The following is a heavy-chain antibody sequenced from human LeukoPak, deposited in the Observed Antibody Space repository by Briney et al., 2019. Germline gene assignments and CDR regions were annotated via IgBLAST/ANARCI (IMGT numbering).Heavy chain of an antibody. CDR1: GGSISSSSYY. D-gene: IGHD3-10*01. V-gene: IGHV4-39*07. Sequence: PSETLSLTCTVSGGSISSSSYYWGWIRQPPGKGLEWIGSIYYSGSTYYNPSLKSRVIISVDTSKNQFSLKLSSVTAADTAVYYCARDREYYDSGSIIGYDYWGQGSLVTVSS. CDR3: ARDREYYDSGSIIGYDY. CDR2: IYYSGST. J-gene: IGHJ4*02.